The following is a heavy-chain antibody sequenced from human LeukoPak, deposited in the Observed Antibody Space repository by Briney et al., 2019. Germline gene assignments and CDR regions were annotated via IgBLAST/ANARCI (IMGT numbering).Heavy chain of an antibody. CDR2: INPNSGGT. D-gene: IGHD6-13*01. V-gene: IGHV1-2*02. CDR1: GYTFTGYF. CDR3: ARAQSLTAPAGTFANS. J-gene: IGHJ4*02. Sequence: ASVKVSCKASGYTFTGYFLHWVRRAPGQGFEWMGWINPNSGGTYYTQRFQGRVTMTRDTTISTAYMEPSSLRSDDTAVYYCARAQSLTAPAGTFANSWGQGTLVTVSS.